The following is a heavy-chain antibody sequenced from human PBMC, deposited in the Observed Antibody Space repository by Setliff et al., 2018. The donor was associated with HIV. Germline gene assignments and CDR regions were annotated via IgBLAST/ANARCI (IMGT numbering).Heavy chain of an antibody. V-gene: IGHV3-49*04. Sequence: PGGSLRLSCTASGFTFGDYAMSWVRQAPGKGLEWVGFIRSKVYGGTIDYAAPVRGRFTISRDDSRNTLYLQINSLKAEDTAVYYCTTKYSWGQGTLVTVSS. CDR1: GFTFGDYA. CDR3: TTKYS. J-gene: IGHJ4*02. CDR2: IRSKVYGGTI.